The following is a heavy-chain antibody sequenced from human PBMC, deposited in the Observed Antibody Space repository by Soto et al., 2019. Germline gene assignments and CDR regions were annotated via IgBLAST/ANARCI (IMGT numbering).Heavy chain of an antibody. D-gene: IGHD2-15*01. Sequence: GXSVKVSFKASCYTFTSYGISWVRQAPGQGLEWMGWISAYNGNTNYAQKLQGRVTMTTDTSTSTAYMELRSLRSDDTAVYYCALVVVAATGTLLFDYWGQGTLVTSPQ. V-gene: IGHV1-18*04. J-gene: IGHJ4*02. CDR3: ALVVVAATGTLLFDY. CDR2: ISAYNGNT. CDR1: CYTFTSYG.